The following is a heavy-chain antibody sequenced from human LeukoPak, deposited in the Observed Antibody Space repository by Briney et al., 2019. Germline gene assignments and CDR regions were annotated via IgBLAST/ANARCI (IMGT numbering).Heavy chain of an antibody. CDR3: ARDPSYPFIAVAGSHDY. V-gene: IGHV3-21*01. D-gene: IGHD6-19*01. CDR1: AFSLSAYN. CDR2: ISYTGTYI. Sequence: GGSLRLSCAASAFSLSAYNMNWVRQAPGKGLEWVSSISYTGTYIYYADSVKGRFTISRDNAKNTLYLQMNSLRAEDTAVYYCARDPSYPFIAVAGSHDYWGQGTLVTVSS. J-gene: IGHJ4*02.